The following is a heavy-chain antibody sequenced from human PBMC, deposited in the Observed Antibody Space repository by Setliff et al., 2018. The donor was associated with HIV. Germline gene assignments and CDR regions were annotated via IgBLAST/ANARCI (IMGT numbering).Heavy chain of an antibody. D-gene: IGHD6-19*01. CDR2: IRYDGSNK. V-gene: IGHV3-30*02. CDR1: GFTFSSYG. J-gene: IGHJ4*02. CDR3: AKDRGYSTGWEPFDY. Sequence: GGSLRLSCAASGFTFSSYGMHWVRQAPGKGLEWVAFIRYDGSNKYYADSVKGRFTISRDISRNTLYLQMNSLRAEDTAVYYCAKDRGYSTGWEPFDYWGQGTLVT.